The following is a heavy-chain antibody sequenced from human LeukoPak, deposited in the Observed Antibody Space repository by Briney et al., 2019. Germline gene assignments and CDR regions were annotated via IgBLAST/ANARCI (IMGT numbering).Heavy chain of an antibody. V-gene: IGHV4-59*08. J-gene: IGHJ4*02. Sequence: SETLSLTRTVSGASISSYYWSWIRQPPGKGLEWIGNIFDSGDTNYNPSLQGRVTISVDTSKKQFSLKLRSVTAADTAVYYCTRRLSNGATLNYFDYWGQGTLVTVSS. CDR2: IFDSGDT. D-gene: IGHD4/OR15-4a*01. CDR1: GASISSYY. CDR3: TRRLSNGATLNYFDY.